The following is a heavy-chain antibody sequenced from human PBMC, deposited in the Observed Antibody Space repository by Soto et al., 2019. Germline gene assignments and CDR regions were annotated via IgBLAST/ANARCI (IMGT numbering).Heavy chain of an antibody. J-gene: IGHJ6*02. CDR3: AREYYDILTGYSSDLGYYGMDV. V-gene: IGHV3-7*01. CDR2: IKQDGSEK. CDR1: GFTFSSYW. Sequence: PGGSLRLSCAASGFTFSSYWMSWVRQAPGKGLEWVANIKQDGSEKYYVDSVKGRFTISRDNAKNSLYLQMNSLRAEDTAVYYCAREYYDILTGYSSDLGYYGMDVWGQGTTVTVSS. D-gene: IGHD3-9*01.